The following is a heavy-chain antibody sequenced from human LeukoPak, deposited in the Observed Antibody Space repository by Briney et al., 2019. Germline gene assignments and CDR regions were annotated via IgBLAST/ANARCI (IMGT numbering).Heavy chain of an antibody. Sequence: ASVKVSCKASGYIFNAYAFSWVRQAPRQGLEWMGWISAYSGNTNYAQKFQGRLTVTTDTSTTTAYMELRSLNSDDTAIYYCARRPGYDRRLSSLDYWGQGTLVTVSS. CDR2: ISAYSGNT. CDR1: GYIFNAYA. J-gene: IGHJ4*02. CDR3: ARRPGYDRRLSSLDY. V-gene: IGHV1-18*01. D-gene: IGHD5-12*01.